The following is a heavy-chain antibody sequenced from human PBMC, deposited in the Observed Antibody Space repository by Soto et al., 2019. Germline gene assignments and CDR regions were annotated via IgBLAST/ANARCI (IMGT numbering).Heavy chain of an antibody. J-gene: IGHJ4*02. CDR1: SGSIDSGSHY. V-gene: IGHV4-39*01. CDR2: MYYSGTT. Sequence: QLQLQESGPGQVKSSETLSLTCTVSSGSIDSGSHYWGWIRQPPGKGLEWIGTMYYSGTTYYKPSLKSRVPISVDTSKNQFSLKLSSMTVADTAVYYCVRHSDSSGHIVDYWGQGTLVSVSA. CDR3: VRHSDSSGHIVDY. D-gene: IGHD3-22*01.